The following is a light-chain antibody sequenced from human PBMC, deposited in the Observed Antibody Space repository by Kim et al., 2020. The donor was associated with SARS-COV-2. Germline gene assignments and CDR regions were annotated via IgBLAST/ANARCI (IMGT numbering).Light chain of an antibody. V-gene: IGLV1-51*01. CDR2: DND. J-gene: IGLJ2*01. Sequence: QSVLTPPPSVSAAPGQGVTISCSGSSSNIGNNYVSWYQQLPGTAPKLLIYDNDKRPSGIPDRFSGSKSGTSATLGITGLQTGDEADYHCGTWDSSLTAGVFGGGTKLTVL. CDR3: GTWDSSLTAGV. CDR1: SSNIGNNY.